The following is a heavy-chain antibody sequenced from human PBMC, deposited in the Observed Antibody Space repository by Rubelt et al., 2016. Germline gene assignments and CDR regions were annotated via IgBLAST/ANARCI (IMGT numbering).Heavy chain of an antibody. Sequence: VQLLESGGGLVQPGGSLRLSCAASGFTFSSYAMSWVRQAPGKGLEWVAVISFDGSNKYYADSVKGRFTISRDNAKNSLYLQMNSLRAEDTAVYYCAREGGHDYGDYGVETDYWGQGTLVTVSS. CDR3: AREGGHDYGDYGVETDY. CDR2: ISFDGSNK. CDR1: GFTFSSYA. J-gene: IGHJ4*02. D-gene: IGHD4-17*01. V-gene: IGHV3-30*03.